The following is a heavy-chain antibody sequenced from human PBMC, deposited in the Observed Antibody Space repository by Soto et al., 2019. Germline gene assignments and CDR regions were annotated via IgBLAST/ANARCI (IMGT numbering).Heavy chain of an antibody. D-gene: IGHD5-18*01. CDR1: GFTFSDNL. J-gene: IGHJ3*01. Sequence: QVQLVQSGAELKKPGASVNISCTASGFTFSDNLINWVRQAPGQGLEWMGWLNPDTGNTSYSETFQRRVTISRHSLASTAYMELSDLENEDTALYFCARDRHSAGPRANDAFDVWGQGTMITVSS. CDR3: ARDRHSAGPRANDAFDV. CDR2: LNPDTGNT. V-gene: IGHV1-3*01.